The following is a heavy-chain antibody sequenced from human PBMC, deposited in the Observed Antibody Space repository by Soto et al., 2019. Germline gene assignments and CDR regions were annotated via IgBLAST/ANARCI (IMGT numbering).Heavy chain of an antibody. CDR2: FDPEDGET. V-gene: IGHV1-24*01. CDR1: GYTLTELS. Sequence: ASVKVSCKVSGYTLTELSMHWVRQAPGKGLEWMGGFDPEDGETIYAQKFQGRVTMTEDTSTDTAYMELSSLRSEDTAVYYCVTVSPHYGGKWANYYYFGMDVWGKGNTVTVSS. J-gene: IGHJ6*04. CDR3: VTVSPHYGGKWANYYYFGMDV. D-gene: IGHD4-17*01.